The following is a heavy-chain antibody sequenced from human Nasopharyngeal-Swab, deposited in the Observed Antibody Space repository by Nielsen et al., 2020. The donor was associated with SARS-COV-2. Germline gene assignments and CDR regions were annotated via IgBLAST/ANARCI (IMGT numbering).Heavy chain of an antibody. CDR3: ARAGIAVAAKNDY. CDR2: MNPNSGNT. D-gene: IGHD6-19*01. Sequence: ASVKVSCRASGYTFTSYDINWVRQATGPGLEWMGWMNPNSGNTGYAQKFQGRVTMTTDTSTSTAYMELRSLRSDDTAVYYCARAGIAVAAKNDYWGQGTLVTVSS. V-gene: IGHV1-8*01. J-gene: IGHJ4*02. CDR1: GYTFTSYD.